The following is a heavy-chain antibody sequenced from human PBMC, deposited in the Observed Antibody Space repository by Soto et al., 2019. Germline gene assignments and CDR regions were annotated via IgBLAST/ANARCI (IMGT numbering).Heavy chain of an antibody. J-gene: IGHJ4*02. D-gene: IGHD3-22*01. V-gene: IGHV3-30-3*01. CDR3: ARDDYYDSSGPLYFDY. CDR2: ISYDGSNK. CDR1: GFTFSSYA. Sequence: HPGGSLRLSCAASGFTFSSYAMHWVRQAPGKGLEWVAVISYDGSNKYYADSVKGRFTISRDNSKNTLYLQMNSLRAEDTAVYYCARDDYYDSSGPLYFDYWGQGTLVTVSS.